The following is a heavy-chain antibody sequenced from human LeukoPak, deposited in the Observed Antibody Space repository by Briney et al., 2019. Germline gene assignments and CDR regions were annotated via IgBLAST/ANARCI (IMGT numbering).Heavy chain of an antibody. D-gene: IGHD2-2*01. CDR3: ARTEVVPAYRGVGWFDP. V-gene: IGHV1-69*13. CDR1: GGTFSSYA. J-gene: IGHJ5*02. CDR2: IIPIFGTA. Sequence: ASVKVSCKASGGTFSSYAISWVRQAPGQGLEWMGGIIPIFGTANCAQKFQGRVTITADESTSTAYMELSSLRSEDTAVYYCARTEVVPAYRGVGWFDPWGQGTLVTVSS.